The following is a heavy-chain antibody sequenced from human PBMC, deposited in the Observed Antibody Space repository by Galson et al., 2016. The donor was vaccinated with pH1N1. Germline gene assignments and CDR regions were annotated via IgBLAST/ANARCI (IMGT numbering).Heavy chain of an antibody. CDR3: ARVDGGDLKY. Sequence: SVKVSCKVSGNTLTKLSIHWVRQAPGQGLEWMGGIIPIFRKAKYAQTFQGRITITADESTSVAFMEVTSLTSEDTAVYYCARVDGGDLKYWGQGTLVTVTS. D-gene: IGHD2-21*02. V-gene: IGHV1-69*13. CDR1: GNTLTKLS. CDR2: IIPIFRKA. J-gene: IGHJ4*02.